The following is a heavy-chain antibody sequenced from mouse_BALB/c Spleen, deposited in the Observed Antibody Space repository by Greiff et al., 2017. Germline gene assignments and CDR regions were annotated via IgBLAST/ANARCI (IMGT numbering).Heavy chain of an antibody. Sequence: EVKLQESGPGLVKPSQSLSLTCSVTGYSITSGYYWNWIRQFPGNKLEWMGYISYDGSNNYNPSLKNRISITRDTSKNQFFLKLNSVTTEDTATYYCASSTRGPGYYAMDYWGQGTSVTVSS. CDR2: ISYDGSN. J-gene: IGHJ4*01. D-gene: IGHD5-1*01. CDR1: GYSITSGYY. CDR3: ASSTRGPGYYAMDY. V-gene: IGHV3-6*02.